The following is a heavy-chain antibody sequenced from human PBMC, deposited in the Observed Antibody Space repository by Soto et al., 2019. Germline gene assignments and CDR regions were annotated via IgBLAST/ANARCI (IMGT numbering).Heavy chain of an antibody. CDR1: GYSFTSYW. CDR3: ARTSAAGKYYYGMDV. Sequence: EVQLVQSGAEVKKPGESLKISCNGSGYSFTSYWIGWVRQMPGKGLEWMGIIYPGDSDTRYSPSFQGQVTISADKSISTAYLQSSSLKASDTAMYYCARTSAAGKYYYGMDVWGQGTTVTVSS. CDR2: IYPGDSDT. V-gene: IGHV5-51*01. D-gene: IGHD6-13*01. J-gene: IGHJ6*02.